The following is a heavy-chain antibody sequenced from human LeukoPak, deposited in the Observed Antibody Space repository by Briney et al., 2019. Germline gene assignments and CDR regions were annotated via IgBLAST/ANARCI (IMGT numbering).Heavy chain of an antibody. V-gene: IGHV3-7*02. J-gene: IGHJ4*02. Sequence: GGSLRLSCAVSGFTFSSYWMSWVRQAPGKGLEWVANIKQDGSEKFYVDSVKGRFTISRDNSKNMLYLQMNSLRAEDTAVYYCAKPYYYGSRSYMDYWGQGTLVTVSS. CDR1: GFTFSSYW. D-gene: IGHD3-10*01. CDR2: IKQDGSEK. CDR3: AKPYYYGSRSYMDY.